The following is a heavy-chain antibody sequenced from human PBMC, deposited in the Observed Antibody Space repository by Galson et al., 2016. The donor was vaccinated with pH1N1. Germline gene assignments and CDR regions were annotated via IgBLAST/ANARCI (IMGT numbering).Heavy chain of an antibody. Sequence: PALVKPTQTLTLTCTFSGFSLSTSGMCVSWIRQPPGKALEWLALIDWDDDKYYSTSLKTRLTISKDPSKNQVVLTMTNMDPVDTATYYCARMRYGDYSDWFDPWGQGTLVAVSS. V-gene: IGHV2-70*01. CDR1: GFSLSTSGMC. J-gene: IGHJ5*02. CDR3: ARMRYGDYSDWFDP. D-gene: IGHD4-17*01. CDR2: IDWDDDK.